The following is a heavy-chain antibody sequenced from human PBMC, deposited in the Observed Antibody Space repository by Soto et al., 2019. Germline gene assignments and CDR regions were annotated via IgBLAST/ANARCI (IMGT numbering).Heavy chain of an antibody. CDR2: INHSGST. CDR3: ARGYYDFWSGKGAFDI. J-gene: IGHJ3*02. D-gene: IGHD3-3*01. V-gene: IGHV4-34*01. Sequence: SQTLSLTCAVYGGSFSGYYWSWIRQPPGKGLEWIGEINHSGSTNYNPSLKSRVTISVDTSKNKFSLKLSSVTAADTAVYYCARGYYDFWSGKGAFDIWGQGTMVTVSS. CDR1: GGSFSGYY.